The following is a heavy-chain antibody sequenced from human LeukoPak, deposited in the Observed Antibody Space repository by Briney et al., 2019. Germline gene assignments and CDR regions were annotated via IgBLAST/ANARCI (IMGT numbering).Heavy chain of an antibody. V-gene: IGHV3-23*01. J-gene: IGHJ4*02. CDR1: GFTFSSYA. Sequence: NPGGSLRLSCAASGFTFSSYAMSWVRQAPGKGLEWVSAISGSGGSTYYADSVKGRFTISRDNAKNSLYLQMNSLRAEDTAVYYCARETGTIAAPIDYWGQGTLVTVSS. CDR3: ARETGTIAAPIDY. CDR2: ISGSGGST. D-gene: IGHD1-7*01.